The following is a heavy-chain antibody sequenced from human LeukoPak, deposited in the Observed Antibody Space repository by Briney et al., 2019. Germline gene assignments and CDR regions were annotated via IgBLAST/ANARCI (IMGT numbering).Heavy chain of an antibody. CDR1: GYTFTSYD. V-gene: IGHV1-18*01. J-gene: IGHJ6*02. D-gene: IGHD2-2*01. Sequence: ASVKVSCKASGYTFTSYDINWVRQAPGQGLEWMGWISAYNGNTNYAQKLQGRVTMTTDTSTSTAYMELRSLRSDDTAVYYCARDDYCSSTSCLDYYGMDVWGQGTTVTVSS. CDR2: ISAYNGNT. CDR3: ARDDYCSSTSCLDYYGMDV.